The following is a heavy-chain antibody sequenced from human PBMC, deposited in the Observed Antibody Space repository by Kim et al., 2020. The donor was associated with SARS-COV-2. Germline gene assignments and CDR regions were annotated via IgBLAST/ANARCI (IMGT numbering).Heavy chain of an antibody. CDR2: IYYSGST. CDR3: ARELLLWFGGENYYYGIGI. CDR1: GGSISSGGYY. Sequence: SETLSLTCTVSGGSISSGGYYWSWIRQHPGKGLEWIGYIYYSGSTYYNPSLKSRVTITVDTSTNQFSLKLSSVTAADTAVYYCARELLLWFGGENYYYGIGIWGQGTTVTVS. J-gene: IGHJ6*02. D-gene: IGHD3-10*01. V-gene: IGHV4-31*03.